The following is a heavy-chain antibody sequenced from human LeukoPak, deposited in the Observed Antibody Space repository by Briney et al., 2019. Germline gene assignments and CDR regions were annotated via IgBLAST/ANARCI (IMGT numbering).Heavy chain of an antibody. D-gene: IGHD1-26*01. J-gene: IGHJ4*02. CDR1: GFTFSGSA. Sequence: GGSLRLSCAASGFTFSGSAMHWVRQASGKGLEWVGRIRSKGDSYATAYAESVRGRFTISRDDSKNMAYLQMNSLKTEDTAVYYCTGLGATGDFFDYWGQGTLVTVSS. V-gene: IGHV3-73*01. CDR3: TGLGATGDFFDY. CDR2: IRSKGDSYAT.